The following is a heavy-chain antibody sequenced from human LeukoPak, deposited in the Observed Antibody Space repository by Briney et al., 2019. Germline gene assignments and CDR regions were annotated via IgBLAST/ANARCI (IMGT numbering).Heavy chain of an antibody. CDR2: ISGSGGST. CDR1: GFTFSSYA. D-gene: IGHD3-10*01. Sequence: PGGSLRLSCAASGFTFSSYAMSWVRQAPGKGLEWVSAISGSGGSTYYADSVKGRFTISRDNSKNTLYLQVNSLRAEDTAVYYCVKDPIRKPDSITMVRGAVMNWFDPWGQGALVTVSS. CDR3: VKDPIRKPDSITMVRGAVMNWFDP. V-gene: IGHV3-23*01. J-gene: IGHJ5*02.